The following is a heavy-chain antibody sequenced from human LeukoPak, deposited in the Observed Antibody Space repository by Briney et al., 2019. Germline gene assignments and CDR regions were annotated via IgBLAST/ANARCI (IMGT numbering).Heavy chain of an antibody. J-gene: IGHJ4*02. CDR1: GCTFTSYD. Sequence: ASVTVSCKASGCTFTSYDINWVRQAPGQGLEWMGWMNPNSGNTGYAQKFQGRVTMTRNTSISTAYMELSSLRSEDTAVYYCARGSPLRFFDYWGQGTLVTVSS. CDR3: ARGSPLRFFDY. CDR2: MNPNSGNT. V-gene: IGHV1-8*01.